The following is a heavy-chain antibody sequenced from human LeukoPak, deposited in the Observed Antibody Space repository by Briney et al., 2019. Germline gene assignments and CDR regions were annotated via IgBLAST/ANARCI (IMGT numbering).Heavy chain of an antibody. Sequence: PGGSLRLSCAASGFAFGSFAMYWVRQAPGKGLKWISAISGRGDTPHYADSVKGRFTISRDNSKNTLYLQMNSLRAEDTAIYYCAKAELRGDYVFQYWGQGTLVTVSS. D-gene: IGHD4-17*01. CDR2: ISGRGDTP. V-gene: IGHV3-23*01. CDR1: GFAFGSFA. J-gene: IGHJ4*02. CDR3: AKAELRGDYVFQY.